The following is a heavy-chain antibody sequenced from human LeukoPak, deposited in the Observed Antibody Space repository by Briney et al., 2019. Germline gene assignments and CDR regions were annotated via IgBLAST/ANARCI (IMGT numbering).Heavy chain of an antibody. CDR2: IYYSGST. Sequence: SETLSLTCTVSGGSISSYYRSWIRQPPGKGLEWIGYIYYSGSTYYNPSLKSRVTISVDTSKNQFSLKLSSVTAADTAVYYCARGPNTMIVVGSFDYWGQGTLVTVSS. D-gene: IGHD3-22*01. CDR1: GGSISSYY. V-gene: IGHV4-59*01. J-gene: IGHJ4*02. CDR3: ARGPNTMIVVGSFDY.